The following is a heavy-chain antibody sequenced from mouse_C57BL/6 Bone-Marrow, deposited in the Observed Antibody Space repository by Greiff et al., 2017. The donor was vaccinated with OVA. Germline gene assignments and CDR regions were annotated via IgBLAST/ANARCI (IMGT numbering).Heavy chain of an antibody. V-gene: IGHV1-82*01. Sequence: QVQLKESGPELVKPGASVKISCKASGYAFSSSWMNWVKQRPGKGLEWIGRIYPGDGDTNYNGKFKGKATLTADKSSSTAYMQLSSLTSEDSAVYFCARLPDEGRYYFDYWGQGTTLTVSS. CDR3: ARLPDEGRYYFDY. CDR1: GYAFSSSW. J-gene: IGHJ2*01. CDR2: IYPGDGDT.